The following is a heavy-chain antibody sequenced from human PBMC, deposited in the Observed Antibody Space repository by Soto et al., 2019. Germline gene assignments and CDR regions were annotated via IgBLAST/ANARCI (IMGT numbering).Heavy chain of an antibody. D-gene: IGHD3-10*01. Sequence: QVQLVESGGGVVQPGGSLRLSCAASGFSFTTYGMHWVRQAPGKGLEWMAVISHDGTSQYFADSVKGRFTISRDNSKKTVSLQMNSLRAEDTAVFFCARDLGFGELWNCGQGTLVTVSS. CDR2: ISHDGTSQ. CDR3: ARDLGFGELWN. J-gene: IGHJ4*02. CDR1: GFSFTTYG. V-gene: IGHV3-30-3*01.